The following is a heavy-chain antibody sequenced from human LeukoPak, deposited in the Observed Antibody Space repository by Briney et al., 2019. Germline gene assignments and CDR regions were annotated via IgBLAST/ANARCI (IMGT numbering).Heavy chain of an antibody. V-gene: IGHV1-2*02. D-gene: IGHD5-24*01. CDR3: ARDMGWLQPDNYFDY. J-gene: IGHJ4*02. CDR2: INPNSGGT. CDR1: GYTFTGYY. Sequence: ASVKVSCEASGYTFTGYYMHWVRQAPGQGLEWMGWINPNSGGTNYAQKFQGRVTMTRDTSISTAYMELSRLRSDDTAVYYCARDMGWLQPDNYFDYWGQGTLVTVSS.